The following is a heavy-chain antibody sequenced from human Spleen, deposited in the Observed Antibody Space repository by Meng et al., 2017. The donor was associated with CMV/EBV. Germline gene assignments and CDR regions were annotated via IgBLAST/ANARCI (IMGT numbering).Heavy chain of an antibody. J-gene: IGHJ5*02. V-gene: IGHV4-61*01. CDR1: GGSVSSGSYY. D-gene: IGHD1-26*01. CDR2: IYYSGST. Sequence: SETLFLTCTVSGGSVSSGSYYWSWIRQPPGKGLEWIGYIYYSGSTNYNPSLKSRVTISVDTSKNQFSLKLSSVTAADTAVYYCARAQGGWFDPWGQGTLVTVSS. CDR3: ARAQGGWFDP.